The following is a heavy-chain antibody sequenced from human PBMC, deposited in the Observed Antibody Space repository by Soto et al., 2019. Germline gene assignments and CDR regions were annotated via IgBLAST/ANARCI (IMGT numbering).Heavy chain of an antibody. D-gene: IGHD3-10*01. CDR1: GGSISSYY. Sequence: SETLSLTCTVSGGSISSYYWSWIRQPPGKGLEWIGYIYYSGSTNYNPSLKSRVTISVDTSKNTLFLQMNSLRAEDTAVYYCARDYAVVRGKLDYWGQGTLVTVSS. CDR3: ARDYAVVRGKLDY. J-gene: IGHJ4*02. V-gene: IGHV4-59*12. CDR2: IYYSGST.